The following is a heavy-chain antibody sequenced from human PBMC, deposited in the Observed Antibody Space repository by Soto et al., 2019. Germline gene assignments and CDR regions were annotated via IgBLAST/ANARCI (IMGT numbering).Heavy chain of an antibody. D-gene: IGHD3-3*01. CDR1: GGSVSSGSYY. V-gene: IGHV4-61*01. CDR3: ARGQAFWTGYYRMPYYFDY. J-gene: IGHJ4*02. CDR2: LYYSGST. Sequence: PSETLSLTCTVSGGSVSSGSYYWSWIRQPPGKGLEYIGYLYYSGSTNYDPSLKSRVTISVDTPKNQFSLKLTSVTAAGTAVYYCARGQAFWTGYYRMPYYFDYWGQGTLVTVSS.